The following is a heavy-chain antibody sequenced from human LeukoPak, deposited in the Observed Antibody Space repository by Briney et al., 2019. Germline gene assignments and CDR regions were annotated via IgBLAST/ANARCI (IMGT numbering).Heavy chain of an antibody. Sequence: SVKVSCKASGGTFSSCAISWVRQAPGQGLEWMGGIIPIFGTANYAQKFQGRVTITADKSTSTAYMELSSLRSEDTAVYYCARDYYDSSGYYDWFDPWGQGTLVTVSS. CDR3: ARDYYDSSGYYDWFDP. J-gene: IGHJ5*02. CDR1: GGTFSSCA. CDR2: IIPIFGTA. D-gene: IGHD3-22*01. V-gene: IGHV1-69*06.